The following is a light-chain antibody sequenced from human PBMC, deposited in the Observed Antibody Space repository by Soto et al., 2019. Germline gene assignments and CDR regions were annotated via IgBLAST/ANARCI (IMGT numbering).Light chain of an antibody. CDR1: SSDVGNYNL. Sequence: QSVLTQPASVSGSPGHSITISCTGTSSDVGNYNLVSWYQQHPGKAPKLMISEVTKRPSGVSNRFSASKSGNTASLTISGLQAGDEADYYCCAYAGAAIEGFGTGTKVTVL. J-gene: IGLJ1*01. CDR2: EVT. CDR3: CAYAGAAIEG. V-gene: IGLV2-23*02.